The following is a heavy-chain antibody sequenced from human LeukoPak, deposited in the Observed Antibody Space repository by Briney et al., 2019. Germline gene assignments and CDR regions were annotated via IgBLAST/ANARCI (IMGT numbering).Heavy chain of an antibody. D-gene: IGHD3-22*01. J-gene: IGHJ6*02. CDR2: ISSSSSYT. Sequence: GGSLRLSCAASGFTVSSNYMSWVRQAPGKGLEWVSSISSSSSYTYYADSVKGRFTISRDNAKNSLYLQMNSLRAEDTAVYYCARDSSGYPASYYYYGMDVWGQGTTVTVSS. CDR3: ARDSSGYPASYYYYGMDV. V-gene: IGHV3-21*01. CDR1: GFTVSSNY.